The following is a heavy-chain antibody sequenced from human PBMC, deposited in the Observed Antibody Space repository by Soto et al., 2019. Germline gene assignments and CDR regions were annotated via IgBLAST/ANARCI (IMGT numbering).Heavy chain of an antibody. V-gene: IGHV4-31*03. CDR1: GGSISSGGYY. D-gene: IGHD3-3*02. CDR3: AKDHLNWLDP. CDR2: IYYSGGT. J-gene: IGHJ5*02. Sequence: QVQLQESGPGLVKPSQTLSLTCIVSGGSISSGGYYWSWIRQHPGKGLEWIGHIYYSGGTSYNPSLTGRATISVDTSKNQSSLTLSSVTAADTAVYYCAKDHLNWLDPWGQGTLVTVSS.